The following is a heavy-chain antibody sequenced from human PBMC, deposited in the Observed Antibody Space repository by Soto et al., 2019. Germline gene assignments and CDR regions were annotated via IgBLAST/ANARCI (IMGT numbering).Heavy chain of an antibody. CDR1: GYTFTSYY. CDR3: ATRSARGYSGYDSGDGLDY. V-gene: IGHV1-46*03. CDR2: INPSGGST. J-gene: IGHJ4*02. Sequence: ASVKVSCKASGYTFTSYYMHWVRQAPGQGLEWMGIINPSGGSTSYAQKFQGRVTMTRDTSTSTVYMELSSLRSEDTAVYYCATRSARGYSGYDSGDGLDYWGQGTLVTVSS. D-gene: IGHD5-12*01.